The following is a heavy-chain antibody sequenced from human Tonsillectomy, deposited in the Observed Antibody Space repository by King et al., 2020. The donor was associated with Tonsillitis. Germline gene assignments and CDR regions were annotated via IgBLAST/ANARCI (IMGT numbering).Heavy chain of an antibody. Sequence: VQLVESGGGLVQPGRSLRISCAASGFTFDDCDMHWVRQVPGKGLEWVSGISWNSGDIVYADSVKGRFTISRDNAKNSLYLQMNSLRAEDTALYYCAKRAKGDRNWYFDLWGRGTLVTVSS. CDR2: ISWNSGDI. CDR3: AKRAKGDRNWYFDL. V-gene: IGHV3-9*01. J-gene: IGHJ2*01. D-gene: IGHD3-10*01. CDR1: GFTFDDCD.